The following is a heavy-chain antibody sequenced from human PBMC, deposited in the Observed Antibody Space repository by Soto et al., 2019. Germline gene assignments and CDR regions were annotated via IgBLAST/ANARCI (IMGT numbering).Heavy chain of an antibody. CDR2: IYPGDSDT. V-gene: IGHV5-51*01. Sequence: GESLKISCKGSGYSFTSYWIGWVRQMPGKGLEWMGIIYPGDSDTRYSPSFQGQVTMSADKSISTAYLQWNSLKASDTAMYYCERHLSRDYGYYFDKWGPGTLVTVSS. J-gene: IGHJ4*02. CDR1: GYSFTSYW. D-gene: IGHD4-17*01. CDR3: ERHLSRDYGYYFDK.